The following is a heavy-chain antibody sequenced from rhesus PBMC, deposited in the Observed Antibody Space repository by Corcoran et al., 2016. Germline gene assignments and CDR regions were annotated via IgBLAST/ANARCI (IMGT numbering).Heavy chain of an antibody. Sequence: QGQLQESGPGRVKPSETLSLTCAASGGPFSGYYWGWIRQPPGKGLEWIGYISGSSGSTDYNPSLKSRVTISTDTSKSQFSLKLSSVTAADTAVYYCARYGSGYIFWGQGVLVTVSS. V-gene: IGHV4-165*01. CDR2: ISGSSGST. CDR1: GGPFSGYY. CDR3: ARYGSGYIF. J-gene: IGHJ4*01. D-gene: IGHD5-24*01.